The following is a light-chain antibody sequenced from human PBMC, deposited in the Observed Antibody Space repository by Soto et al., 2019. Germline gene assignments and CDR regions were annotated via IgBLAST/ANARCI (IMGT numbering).Light chain of an antibody. J-gene: IGKJ1*01. CDR2: KAS. Sequence: DIQMTQSPSTLSASVGDRVTITCRASQSISDWLAWYQQKPGKAPKFLIYKASNLESGVPSRFSGSGSGTDFTLTISSGQPDDFATYDGQYYDSYSWTFGQGTKVEIK. CDR1: QSISDW. V-gene: IGKV1-5*03. CDR3: QYYDSYSWT.